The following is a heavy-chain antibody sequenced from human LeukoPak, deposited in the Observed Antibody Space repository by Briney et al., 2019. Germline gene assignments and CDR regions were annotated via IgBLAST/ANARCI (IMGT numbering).Heavy chain of an antibody. D-gene: IGHD6-6*01. CDR2: ISGSGGST. V-gene: IGHV3-23*01. CDR1: GFTFSSYA. J-gene: IGHJ4*02. Sequence: PGGSLRLSCAASGFTFSSYALSWVRQAPGKGLEWVSAISGSGGSTYYADSVKGRFTISRDNSKNTLYLQMNSLRAEDTAVYYCAGHGVSTKTPSNDYWGQGTLVTVSS. CDR3: AGHGVSTKTPSNDY.